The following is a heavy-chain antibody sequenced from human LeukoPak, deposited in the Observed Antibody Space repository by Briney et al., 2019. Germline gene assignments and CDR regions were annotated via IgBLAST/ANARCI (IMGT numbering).Heavy chain of an antibody. J-gene: IGHJ4*02. CDR2: ISDSGIYI. Sequence: GGSLRLSCAASGFTVSSYAMSWVRQAPGKGLEWVSSISDSGIYIFYSDSVKGRFTVSRDNAKNSLYLQMNSLRAEGTAVYYCAGGNSALLDYWGQGTLVTVSS. CDR3: AGGNSALLDY. D-gene: IGHD5-18*01. CDR1: GFTVSSYA. V-gene: IGHV3-21*01.